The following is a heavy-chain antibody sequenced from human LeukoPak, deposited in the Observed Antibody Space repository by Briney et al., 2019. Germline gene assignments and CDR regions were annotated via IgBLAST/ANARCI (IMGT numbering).Heavy chain of an antibody. CDR2: ITRSSSNI. J-gene: IGHJ4*03. CDR3: ARGAYYYGSGSYSFQIDN. Sequence: GGSLKVSCAASGFTFSSYNMNWVRQAPGKGLEWVSSITRSSSNIYYADSMKGRFTIYRDNAQNSLYLQMNSLRAEDTAVYYCARGAYYYGSGSYSFQIDNWGQGTIVTVSS. V-gene: IGHV3-21*01. D-gene: IGHD3-10*01. CDR1: GFTFSSYN.